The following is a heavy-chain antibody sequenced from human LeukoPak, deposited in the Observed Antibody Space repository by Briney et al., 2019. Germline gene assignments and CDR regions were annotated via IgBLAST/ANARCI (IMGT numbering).Heavy chain of an antibody. V-gene: IGHV3-20*04. CDR1: GFTFDDYG. CDR3: ARGGRFLEWLPQYYYMDV. Sequence: GGSLRLSCAASGFTFDDYGMSWVRQAPGKGLEGVSGINWNGGSTGYADSVKGRFTISRDNAKNSLYLQMNSLRAEDTALYYCARGGRFLEWLPQYYYMDVWGKGTTVTVSS. CDR2: INWNGGST. J-gene: IGHJ6*03. D-gene: IGHD3-3*01.